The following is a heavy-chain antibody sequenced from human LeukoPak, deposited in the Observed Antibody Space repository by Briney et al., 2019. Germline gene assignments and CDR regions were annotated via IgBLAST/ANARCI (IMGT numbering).Heavy chain of an antibody. D-gene: IGHD5-12*01. CDR1: GYTFTSYA. V-gene: IGHV1-69*06. CDR3: ASPSDSGYDLRLDY. CDR2: IIPIFGTA. J-gene: IGHJ4*02. Sequence: ASVKVSCKASGYTFTSYAMNWVRQAPGQGLEWMGGIIPIFGTANYAQKFQGRVTITADKSTSTAYMELSSLRSEDTAVYYCASPSDSGYDLRLDYWGQGTLVTVSS.